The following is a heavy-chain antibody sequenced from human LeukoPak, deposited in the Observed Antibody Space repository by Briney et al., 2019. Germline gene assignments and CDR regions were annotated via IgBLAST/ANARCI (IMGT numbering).Heavy chain of an antibody. D-gene: IGHD6-13*01. V-gene: IGHV1-46*01. Sequence: GASVKVPCKASGYTFTSYYMHWVRQAPGQGLEWMGIINPSGGSTSYAQKFQGRVTMTRDTSTSTVYMELSSLGSEDTAVYYCARGDYSSSWYLSAFDIWGQGTMVTVSS. CDR1: GYTFTSYY. CDR3: ARGDYSSSWYLSAFDI. CDR2: INPSGGST. J-gene: IGHJ3*02.